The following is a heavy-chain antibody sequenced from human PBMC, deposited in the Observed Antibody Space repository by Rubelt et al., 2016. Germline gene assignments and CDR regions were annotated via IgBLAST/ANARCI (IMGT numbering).Heavy chain of an antibody. J-gene: IGHJ3*01. V-gene: IGHV3-66*01. Sequence: EVQLVESGGDLVQPGGSLRLSCVASGFSVNSNFMSWVRQAPGKGLAWVSVIYSDGSTNYADSVKGRFTISRDNSKNTLYLQLSSVTAADTAAYYCVKTMEPRSIIGSFDLWGQGTVVTVSS. CDR2: IYSDGST. D-gene: IGHD2-2*01. CDR3: VKTMEPRSIIGSFDL. CDR1: GFSVNSNF.